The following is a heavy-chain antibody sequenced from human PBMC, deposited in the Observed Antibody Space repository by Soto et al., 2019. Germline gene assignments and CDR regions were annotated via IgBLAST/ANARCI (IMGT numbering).Heavy chain of an antibody. CDR2: IYSGGST. Sequence: GGSLRLSCAASGLTVSSNYMSWVRQAPGKGLEWVSVIYSGGSTYYADSVKGRFTISRHNSKNTLYLQMNSLRAEDTAVYYCARAPYSSSWYYYGMDVWGQGTTVTVSS. V-gene: IGHV3-53*04. J-gene: IGHJ6*02. CDR3: ARAPYSSSWYYYGMDV. D-gene: IGHD6-13*01. CDR1: GLTVSSNY.